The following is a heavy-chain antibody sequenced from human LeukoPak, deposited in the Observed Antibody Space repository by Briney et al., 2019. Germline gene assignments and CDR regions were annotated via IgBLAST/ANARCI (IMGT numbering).Heavy chain of an antibody. D-gene: IGHD3-22*01. CDR1: GFTFSSYS. Sequence: GGSLRLSCAASGFTFSSYSMSWVRQAPGKGLEWVSAISGSGGSTYYADSVKGRFTISRDNAKNSLYLQMNSLRAEDTALYYCARSPADYDSSGYWGQGTLVTVSS. CDR3: ARSPADYDSSGY. J-gene: IGHJ4*02. CDR2: ISGSGGST. V-gene: IGHV3-23*01.